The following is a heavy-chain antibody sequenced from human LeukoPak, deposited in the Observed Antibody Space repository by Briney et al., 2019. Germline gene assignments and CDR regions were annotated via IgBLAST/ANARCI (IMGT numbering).Heavy chain of an antibody. CDR2: IYYSGST. J-gene: IGHJ4*02. CDR3: ARVGSGCFDH. Sequence: SETLSLTCTVSGGSISTYYWSWIRQPPGKGLEWMGYIYYSGSTNYNPSLKSRVTILIDTSKNQFSLKLNSVTAADTAVYYCARVGSGCFDHWGQGTLVTVSS. D-gene: IGHD6-19*01. V-gene: IGHV4-59*01. CDR1: GGSISTYY.